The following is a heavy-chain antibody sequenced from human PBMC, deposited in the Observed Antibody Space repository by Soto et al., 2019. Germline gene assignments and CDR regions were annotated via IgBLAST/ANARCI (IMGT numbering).Heavy chain of an antibody. CDR2: TYTGGYT. V-gene: IGHV3-53*01. Sequence: GSLRLSCAASGFTVSTNYMNWVRQSPGRGLEWVSVTYTGGYTYYADSVKGRFTSSRDISKNTLYLQMNSLRAKDTAVYFCAREVSGTSFDSWGPGTLVTVSS. J-gene: IGHJ4*02. CDR1: GFTVSTNY. D-gene: IGHD1-7*01. CDR3: AREVSGTSFDS.